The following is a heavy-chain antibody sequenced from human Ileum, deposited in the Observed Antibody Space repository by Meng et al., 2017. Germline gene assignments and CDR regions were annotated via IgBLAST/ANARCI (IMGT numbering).Heavy chain of an antibody. V-gene: IGHV2-5*02. CDR3: AHRLGPSGSNWDVGYFDY. CDR2: IYWDDDK. J-gene: IGHJ4*02. CDR1: GFSLSTSGVG. Sequence: SGPTLVKPTQTLTLTCTFSGFSLSTSGVGVGWIRQPPGKALEGLALIYWDDDKRYNPSLRSRLTIVKDTSNNQVFLIMTNMDPVDTATYFCAHRLGPSGSNWDVGYFDYWGQGSLVTV. D-gene: IGHD1-1*01.